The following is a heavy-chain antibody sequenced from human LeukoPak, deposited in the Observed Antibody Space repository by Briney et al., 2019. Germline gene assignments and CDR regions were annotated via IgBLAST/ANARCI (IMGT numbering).Heavy chain of an antibody. V-gene: IGHV3-23*01. Sequence: PGGSLRLSCAASGFTFSSYAMSWVRQAPGKGLEWVSAISGSGGSTYYADSVKGRFTISRGNSKNTLYLQMNSLRAEDTAVYYCAREHYNFWSGYPHWYFDLWGRGTLVTVSS. J-gene: IGHJ2*01. D-gene: IGHD3-3*01. CDR1: GFTFSSYA. CDR2: ISGSGGST. CDR3: AREHYNFWSGYPHWYFDL.